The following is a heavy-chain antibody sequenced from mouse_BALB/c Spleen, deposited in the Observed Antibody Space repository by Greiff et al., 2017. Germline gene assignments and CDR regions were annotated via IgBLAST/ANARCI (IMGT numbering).Heavy chain of an antibody. CDR3: ARGEWAYAMDY. J-gene: IGHJ2*02. Sequence: VKVVESGAELVRPGASVKLSCKTSGYIFTSYCIHWVKQRSGQGLEWIAWIYPGTGSTYYNEKFKGKATLTADKSSSTAYMQLSSLKSEDSAVYFCARGEWAYAMDYWGQGTSLTVSS. D-gene: IGHD6-5*01. CDR2: IYPGTGST. V-gene: IGHV1-76*01. CDR1: GYIFTSYC.